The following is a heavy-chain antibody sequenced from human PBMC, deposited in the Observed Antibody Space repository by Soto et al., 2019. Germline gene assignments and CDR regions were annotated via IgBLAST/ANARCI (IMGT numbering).Heavy chain of an antibody. CDR3: AKETVLVVEGQYCTGRSCYSYYFDY. CDR1: GFTFSSYA. V-gene: IGHV3-23*01. CDR2: ISGSGGST. D-gene: IGHD2-15*01. J-gene: IGHJ4*02. Sequence: EVQLLESGGGLVQPGGSLRLSCAASGFTFSSYAMSWVRQAPGKGLEWVSAISGSGGSTYYADSVKGRFTISRDNSKNTLYLQMNSLRAEDTAVYYCAKETVLVVEGQYCTGRSCYSYYFDYWGQGTLVTVSS.